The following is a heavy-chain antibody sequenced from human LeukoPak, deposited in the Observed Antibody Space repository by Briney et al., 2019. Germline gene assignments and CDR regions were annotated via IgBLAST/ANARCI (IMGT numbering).Heavy chain of an antibody. CDR1: GGSISSSSYY. V-gene: IGHV4-39*07. CDR2: IYYSGST. CDR3: AREGRHYDILTGYYPYYFDY. D-gene: IGHD3-9*01. Sequence: SETLSLTCTVSGGSISSSSYYWGWIRQPPGKGLEWIGSIYYSGSTYYNPSLKSRVTISVDTSKNQFSLKLSSVTAADTAVYYCAREGRHYDILTGYYPYYFDYWGQGTLVTVSS. J-gene: IGHJ4*02.